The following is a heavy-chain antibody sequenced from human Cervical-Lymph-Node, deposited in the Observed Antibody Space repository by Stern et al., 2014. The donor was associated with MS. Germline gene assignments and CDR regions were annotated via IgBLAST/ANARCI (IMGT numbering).Heavy chain of an antibody. J-gene: IGHJ6*02. CDR2: ISNSGSSI. V-gene: IGHV3-11*01. CDR1: GFTFSDYR. CDR3: ARGDV. Sequence: QVQLVESGGGLVKPGGSLRLSCATSGFTFSDYRMNWFRQAPGKVLEWVSYISNSGSSIKYADSVRGRFTISRDIAKNSVYLQMNSLRGDDTAVYYCARGDVWGQGTTVTVSS.